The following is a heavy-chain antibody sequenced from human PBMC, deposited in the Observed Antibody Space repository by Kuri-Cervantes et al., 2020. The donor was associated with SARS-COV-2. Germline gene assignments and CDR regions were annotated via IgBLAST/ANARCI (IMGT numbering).Heavy chain of an antibody. CDR3: AITDYYDSSGQVDY. CDR2: IYPGDSDT. Sequence: GESLKISCKDSGYSLTSYWIGWVRQMPGKGLEWMGIIYPGDSDTRYSPSFQGQVTISADKSISTAYLQWSSLKASDTAMYYCAITDYYDSSGQVDYWGQGTLVTVSS. J-gene: IGHJ4*02. D-gene: IGHD3-22*01. CDR1: GYSLTSYW. V-gene: IGHV5-51*01.